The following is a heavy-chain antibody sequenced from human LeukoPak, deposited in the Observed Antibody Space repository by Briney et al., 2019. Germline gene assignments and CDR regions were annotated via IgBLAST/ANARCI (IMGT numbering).Heavy chain of an antibody. CDR2: ISWNSGSI. CDR3: ARDSVLIAVAVRGAFDI. J-gene: IGHJ3*02. Sequence: GGSLRLSCAASGFTFDDYAMHWVRQGPGKGLEWVSGISWNSGSIGYADSVKGRFTISRDNAKNSLYLQMNSLRAEDTALYYCARDSVLIAVAVRGAFDIWGQGTMVTVSS. CDR1: GFTFDDYA. V-gene: IGHV3-9*01. D-gene: IGHD6-19*01.